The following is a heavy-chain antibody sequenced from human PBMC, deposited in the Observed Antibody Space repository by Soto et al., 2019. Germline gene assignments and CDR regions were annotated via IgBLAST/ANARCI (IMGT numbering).Heavy chain of an antibody. V-gene: IGHV3-7*01. CDR3: AREPLYIAAAGIQSYYYYYYMDV. CDR1: GFTFSSYW. D-gene: IGHD6-13*01. CDR2: IKQDGSEK. J-gene: IGHJ6*03. Sequence: GGSLRLSCAASGFTFSSYWMSWVRQAPGKGLEWVANIKQDGSEKYYVDSVKGRFTISRDNAKNSLYLQMNSLRAEDTAVYYCAREPLYIAAAGIQSYYYYYYMDVWGKGTTVTVSS.